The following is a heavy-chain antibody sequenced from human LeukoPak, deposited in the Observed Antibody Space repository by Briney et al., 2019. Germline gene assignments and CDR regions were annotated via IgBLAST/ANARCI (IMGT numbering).Heavy chain of an antibody. J-gene: IGHJ4*02. CDR2: IYYSGST. CDR3: ARSILTKIDY. Sequence: SETLSLTCTVSGGSISSSSYYWGWIRQPPGKGLEWIGSIYYSGSTYYNPSLKSRVTISVDTSKNQFSLKLSSVTAADTAVYYCARSILTKIDYWGQGTLVTVSS. D-gene: IGHD3-9*01. CDR1: GGSISSSSYY. V-gene: IGHV4-39*01.